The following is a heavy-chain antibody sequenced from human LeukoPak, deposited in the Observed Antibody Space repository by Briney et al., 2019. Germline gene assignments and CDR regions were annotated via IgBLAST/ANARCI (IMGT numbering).Heavy chain of an antibody. V-gene: IGHV6-1*01. Sequence: SQTLSLTCAISGDSVSSNSAAWNWIRQSPSRGLEWLGRTYYRSKWYTDYAVSVKSRITINPDTSKNQFSLQLNSVTPEDTAVYYCAREGLWFGELSTLDPWGQGTLVTVSS. CDR1: GDSVSSNSAA. J-gene: IGHJ5*02. CDR2: TYYRSKWYT. D-gene: IGHD3-10*01. CDR3: AREGLWFGELSTLDP.